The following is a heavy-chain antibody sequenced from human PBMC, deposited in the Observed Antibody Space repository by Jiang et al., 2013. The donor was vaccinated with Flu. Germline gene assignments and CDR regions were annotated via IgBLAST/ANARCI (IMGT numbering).Heavy chain of an antibody. J-gene: IGHJ4*02. CDR3: ARVMDTAMAPRNFDY. D-gene: IGHD5-18*01. CDR2: INPNSGGT. V-gene: IGHV1-2*02. Sequence: SGAEVKKPGASVKVSCKASGYTFTGYYMHWVRQAPGQRLEWMGWINPNSGGTNYAQKFQGRVTMTRDTSISTAYMELSRLRSDDTAVYYCARVMDTAMAPRNFDYWGQGTLVTVSS. CDR1: GYTFTGYY.